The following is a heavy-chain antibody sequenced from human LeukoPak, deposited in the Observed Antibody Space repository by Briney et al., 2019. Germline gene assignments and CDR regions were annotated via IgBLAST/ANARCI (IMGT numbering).Heavy chain of an antibody. CDR3: ARGGGGWPYFDY. J-gene: IGHJ4*02. V-gene: IGHV3-49*04. Sequence: PGRSLRLSCTASGFTFGDYAMSWVRQAPGKGLEWVGFIRSKAYGGTTEYAASVKGRFTISRDDSKSIAYLQMNSLRAEDTAVYYCARGGGGWPYFDYWGQGTLVTVSS. CDR1: GFTFGDYA. D-gene: IGHD6-19*01. CDR2: IRSKAYGGTT.